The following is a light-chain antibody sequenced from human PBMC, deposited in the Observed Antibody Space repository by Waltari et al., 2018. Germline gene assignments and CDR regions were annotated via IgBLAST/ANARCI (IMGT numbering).Light chain of an antibody. J-gene: IGLJ1*01. CDR3: CSHGGSNNFYI. CDR1: SSDVGAYNY. V-gene: IGLV2-8*01. CDR2: EVT. Sequence: QSALTQPPSASGSPGQSVTISCTGTSSDVGAYNYVSWYQQYPGKAPKLIIYEVTNRPSGVPGLFSGSKSGNTASLTFSGLQADDEADYYCCSHGGSNNFYIFGTGTTVTVL.